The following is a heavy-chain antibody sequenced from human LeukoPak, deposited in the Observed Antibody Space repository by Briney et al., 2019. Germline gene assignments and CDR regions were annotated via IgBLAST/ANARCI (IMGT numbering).Heavy chain of an antibody. Sequence: GASVKVSCKASGYTFTGYYMHWVRQAPGQGLEWMGWINPNSGGTNYAQKFQGRVTMTRDTSISTAYMELSRLRSDDTAVYYCARVYDEGVMYSSGWLDYWGQGTLVTVSS. CDR2: INPNSGGT. V-gene: IGHV1-2*02. D-gene: IGHD6-19*01. J-gene: IGHJ4*02. CDR1: GYTFTGYY. CDR3: ARVYDEGVMYSSGWLDY.